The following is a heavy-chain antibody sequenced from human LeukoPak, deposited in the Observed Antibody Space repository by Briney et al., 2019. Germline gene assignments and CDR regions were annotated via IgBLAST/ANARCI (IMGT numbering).Heavy chain of an antibody. CDR3: ARDASGYDSYYYYGMDV. D-gene: IGHD5-12*01. CDR2: ISSSSSYK. V-gene: IGHV3-11*06. Sequence: PGGSLRLSCAASGFTFSDYYMSWIRQAPGKGLEWVSYISSSSSYKYYADSVKGRFTISRDNAKNSLYLQMNSLRAEDTAVYYCARDASGYDSYYYYGMDVWGQGTTVTVSS. CDR1: GFTFSDYY. J-gene: IGHJ6*02.